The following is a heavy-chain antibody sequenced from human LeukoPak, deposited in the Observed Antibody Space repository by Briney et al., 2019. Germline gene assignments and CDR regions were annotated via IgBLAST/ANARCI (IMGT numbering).Heavy chain of an antibody. CDR2: ISYDGRNK. V-gene: IGHV3-30*18. CDR3: AKGPLRGTAAAIDY. J-gene: IGHJ4*02. CDR1: GFTFNNYG. Sequence: GKSLRLSCAASGFTFNNYGMHWVRQAPGKGLEWVAVISYDGRNKHYPNSVKGRFTISRDISTDTLWLQMDSLRTEDTAVYYCAKGPLRGTAAAIDYWGQGTLVTVSS. D-gene: IGHD2-2*01.